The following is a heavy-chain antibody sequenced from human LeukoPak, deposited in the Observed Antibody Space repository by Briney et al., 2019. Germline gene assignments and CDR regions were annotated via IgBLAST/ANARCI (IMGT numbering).Heavy chain of an antibody. CDR3: ARDLSVGHVIVV. J-gene: IGHJ6*02. CDR1: GFTFSSYG. CDR2: ISGSSTSR. Sequence: GGSLRLSCAASGFTFSSYGMNWVRQAPGKGLEWVSYISGSSTSRYYADSAKGRFTISRDNAKKTLYLQMNSLRAEDTAVYYCARDLSVGHVIVVWRRGTTVSVPS. V-gene: IGHV3-48*01. D-gene: IGHD3-16*02.